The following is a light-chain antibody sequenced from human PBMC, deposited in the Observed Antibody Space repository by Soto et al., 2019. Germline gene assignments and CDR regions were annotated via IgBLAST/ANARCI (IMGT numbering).Light chain of an antibody. V-gene: IGLV1-44*01. J-gene: IGLJ2*01. Sequence: QPVLTQPPSASGTPGQRVTISCSGSSSNIGRNTVNWYQQLPGTAPKVLIYDNNQRPSGVPDRFSGSKSGTSASLAISGLQSEDEADYYCAAWDDSLNGVVFGGGTKLTVL. CDR2: DNN. CDR1: SSNIGRNT. CDR3: AAWDDSLNGVV.